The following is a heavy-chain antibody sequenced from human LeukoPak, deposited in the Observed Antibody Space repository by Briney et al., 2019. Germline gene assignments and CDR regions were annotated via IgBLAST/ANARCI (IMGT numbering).Heavy chain of an antibody. J-gene: IGHJ4*02. Sequence: GSLRLSCAASGFTFSSYWMSWVRQAPGKGLEWVANIKQDGSEKYYVDSVKGRFTISRDNAKNLLYLQMNSLRAEDTAVYYCARGGYSSGWRFDYWGQGTLVTVSS. V-gene: IGHV3-7*01. D-gene: IGHD6-19*01. CDR2: IKQDGSEK. CDR1: GFTFSSYW. CDR3: ARGGYSSGWRFDY.